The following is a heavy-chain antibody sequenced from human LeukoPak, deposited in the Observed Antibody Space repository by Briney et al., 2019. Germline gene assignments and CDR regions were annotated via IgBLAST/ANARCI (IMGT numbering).Heavy chain of an antibody. D-gene: IGHD3-10*01. V-gene: IGHV3-15*01. J-gene: IGHJ4*02. CDR3: TTDVWFGELLSN. CDR2: IKSKTDGGTT. Sequence: GGSLRLSCAASGFTFSNAWMSWVRQAPGKGLEWVGRIKSKTDGGTTDYAAPVKGRFIISRDDSKPTLYLQMTSLKPEDTAVYYCTTDVWFGELLSNWGQGTLVTVSS. CDR1: GFTFSNAW.